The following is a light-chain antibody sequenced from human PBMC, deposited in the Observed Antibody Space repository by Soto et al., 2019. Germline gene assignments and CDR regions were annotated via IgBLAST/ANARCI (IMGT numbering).Light chain of an antibody. CDR3: QQYNDWPWT. CDR1: QSISGT. J-gene: IGKJ1*01. Sequence: EIVMTQSPATLSVSPGGRATLSCRASQSISGTLAWYQQKPGQAPWLLIHGASTRAPGFPARFSGSGSGTDFTLTISSLQSEDFAVYYCQQYNDWPWTFGQGTKVEIK. V-gene: IGKV3-15*01. CDR2: GAS.